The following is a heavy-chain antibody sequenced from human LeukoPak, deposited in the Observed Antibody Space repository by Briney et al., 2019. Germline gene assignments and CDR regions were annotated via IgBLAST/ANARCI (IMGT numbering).Heavy chain of an antibody. CDR3: ARGEGGSGSWGVYYYYGMDV. V-gene: IGHV4-4*07. J-gene: IGHJ6*02. D-gene: IGHD3-22*01. Sequence: KPSETLSLTCTVSGGSISSYYWSWIRQPAGKGLEWIGRIYTSGSTNYNPSLKSRVTMSVDTSKNQFSLKLSSVTAADTAVYYCARGEGGSGSWGVYYYYGMDVWGQGTTVTVSS. CDR1: GGSISSYY. CDR2: IYTSGST.